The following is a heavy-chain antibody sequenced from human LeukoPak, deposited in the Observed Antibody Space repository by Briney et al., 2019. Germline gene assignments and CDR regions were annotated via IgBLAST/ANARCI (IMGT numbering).Heavy chain of an antibody. CDR1: GGSISSYY. V-gene: IGHV4-59*01. J-gene: IGHJ5*02. Sequence: PSETLSLTCTVSGGSISSYYWSWIRQPPGKGLEWIGYIYYSGSTNYNPSLKSRVTISVDTSENQFSLKLSSVTAADTAVYYCARDRGYKLDPWGQGTLVTVSS. CDR3: ARDRGYKLDP. D-gene: IGHD5-24*01. CDR2: IYYSGST.